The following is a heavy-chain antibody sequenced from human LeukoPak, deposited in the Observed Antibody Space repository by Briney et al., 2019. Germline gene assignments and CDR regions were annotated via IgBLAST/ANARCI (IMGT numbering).Heavy chain of an antibody. CDR3: AREVRAGSSSWTRINGYYFDY. D-gene: IGHD6-13*01. CDR1: GGSISSSSYY. Sequence: SETLSLTCTVSGGSISSSSYYWGWIRQPPGKGLEWIGSIYYSGSTYYNPSLKSRVTISVDTSKNQFSLKLSSVTAADTAVYYCAREVRAGSSSWTRINGYYFDYWGQGILVTVSS. J-gene: IGHJ4*02. V-gene: IGHV4-39*07. CDR2: IYYSGST.